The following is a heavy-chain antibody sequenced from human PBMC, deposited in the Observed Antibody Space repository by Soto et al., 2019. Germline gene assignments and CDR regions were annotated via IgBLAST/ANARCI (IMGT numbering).Heavy chain of an antibody. J-gene: IGHJ6*02. V-gene: IGHV1-18*01. CDR2: ISAYNGNT. D-gene: IGHD1-26*01. CDR1: GYTFTSYG. CDR3: ARDRDWEVKPNGMDV. Sequence: QVQLVQSGAEVKKPGASVKVSCKASGYTFTSYGISWVRQAPGQGLEWMGWISAYNGNTNYAQKLQGRVTMTTDTSTSTAYVDLRSLRSDDTAVYYCARDRDWEVKPNGMDVCGQGTTVTVSS.